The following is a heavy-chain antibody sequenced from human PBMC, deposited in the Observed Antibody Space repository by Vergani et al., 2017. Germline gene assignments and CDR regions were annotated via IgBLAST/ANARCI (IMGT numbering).Heavy chain of an antibody. CDR2: IRYDGSNK. CDR3: ECIAVAGNQKSN. V-gene: IGHV3-30*02. CDR1: GFTFSSYG. D-gene: IGHD6-19*01. J-gene: IGHJ4*02. Sequence: QVQLVESGGGVVQPGGSLRLSCAASGFTFSSYGMHWVRQAPGKGLEWVAFIRYDGSNKYYADYVKGRFTISRDNSKNTLYLQMNSLRAEDTAVYYGECIAVAGNQKSNWGQGTLVTVSS.